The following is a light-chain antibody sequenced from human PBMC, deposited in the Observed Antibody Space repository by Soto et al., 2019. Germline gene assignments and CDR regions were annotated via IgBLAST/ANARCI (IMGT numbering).Light chain of an antibody. J-gene: IGKJ5*01. V-gene: IGKV1-8*01. CDR3: QQAASFPIT. CDR2: AAS. Sequence: AIRMTQSPSSLSASTGDRDTITCRASQGISSYLAWYQQKPGKAPKLLIYAASTLQSGVPSRFSGSGSGTDFTLTINSLQPEDFATYYCQQAASFPITFGQGTRLEIK. CDR1: QGISSY.